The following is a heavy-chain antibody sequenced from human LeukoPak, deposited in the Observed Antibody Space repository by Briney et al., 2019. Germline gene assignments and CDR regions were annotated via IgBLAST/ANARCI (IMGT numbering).Heavy chain of an antibody. V-gene: IGHV3-21*01. J-gene: IGHJ6*02. D-gene: IGHD2-2*01. CDR1: GFTPRRYS. Sequence: GGSLRLSSAAPGFTPRRYSMNWVRQAPGKGLEWVSSISSSSSYIYYADSVEGRFTISRDNAKNSLYLQMNSLRAEDTAVYYCARDCSSTSCYYYYGMDVWGQGTTVTVSS. CDR2: ISSSSSYI. CDR3: ARDCSSTSCYYYYGMDV.